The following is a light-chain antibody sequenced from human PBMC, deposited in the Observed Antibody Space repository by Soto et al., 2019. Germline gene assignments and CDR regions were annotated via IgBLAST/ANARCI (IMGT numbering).Light chain of an antibody. CDR1: SSDVGGYNY. Sequence: QSALTQPASVSGSPGQSITISCTGTSSDVGGYNYVSWYQQRPGKAPKLMIYEVTNRPSGVSNRFSGSKSGNTASLTISGLQAEDEADYYCSSYTGNSTLVFGGGTKLTVL. V-gene: IGLV2-14*01. CDR3: SSYTGNSTLV. J-gene: IGLJ2*01. CDR2: EVT.